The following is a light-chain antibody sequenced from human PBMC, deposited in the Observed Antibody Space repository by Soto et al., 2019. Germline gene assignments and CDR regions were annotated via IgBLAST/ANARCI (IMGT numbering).Light chain of an antibody. J-gene: IGLJ2*01. Sequence: QSALTQPASVSGSPGQSITISCTGTSSDVGGYTYVSWYQQHPGKAPKLMIYEVSNRPSGVSNRFSGSKSGNTASLTISGLQAEDEAGYYCSSYTSNSTRVFGGGTKLTVL. CDR3: SSYTSNSTRV. CDR2: EVS. V-gene: IGLV2-14*01. CDR1: SSDVGGYTY.